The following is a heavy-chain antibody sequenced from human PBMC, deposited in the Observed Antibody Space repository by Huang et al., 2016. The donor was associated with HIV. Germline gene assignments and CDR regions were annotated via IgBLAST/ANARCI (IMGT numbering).Heavy chain of an antibody. CDR1: GNSIRSSNW. Sequence: QVQLQESGPGLVKPSDTLSLNCGVSGNSIRSSNWWAWIRQPPGKGLEWIGYIYHGGGSSYNPSLESRVTMSVDTSKNQFSLKLSSVTAVDTAVYYCARSPRAGYFDYWGQGTLVTVSS. CDR2: IYHGGGS. J-gene: IGHJ4*02. CDR3: ARSPRAGYFDY. V-gene: IGHV4-28*01.